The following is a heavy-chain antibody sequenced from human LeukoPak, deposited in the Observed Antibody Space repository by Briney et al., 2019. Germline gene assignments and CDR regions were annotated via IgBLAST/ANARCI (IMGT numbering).Heavy chain of an antibody. CDR1: GYTFTGYY. Sequence: ASVKVSCKASGYTFTGYYMHWVRQAPGQGLEWMGWINPNSGGTNYAQKFQGRVTMTRDTSISTAYMELSRLRSDDTAVYYCARDMRDGFNWFDSWGQGTLVTVSS. V-gene: IGHV1-2*02. J-gene: IGHJ5*01. CDR2: INPNSGGT. CDR3: ARDMRDGFNWFDS. D-gene: IGHD5-24*01.